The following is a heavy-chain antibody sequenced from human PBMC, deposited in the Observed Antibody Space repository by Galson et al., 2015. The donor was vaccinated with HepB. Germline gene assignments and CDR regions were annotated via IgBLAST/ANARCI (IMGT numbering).Heavy chain of an antibody. V-gene: IGHV3-23*01. J-gene: IGHJ4*02. CDR1: GFTFSGYA. CDR2: ISGSGGST. D-gene: IGHD4-11*01. Sequence: SLRLSCAASGFTFSGYAMSWVRQAPGKGLEWVSAISGSGGSTYYADSVKGRFTISRDNAKNSLYLQMNSLRAEDTAVYYCARGRSYSNHAPICDYWGQGTLVTVSS. CDR3: ARGRSYSNHAPICDY.